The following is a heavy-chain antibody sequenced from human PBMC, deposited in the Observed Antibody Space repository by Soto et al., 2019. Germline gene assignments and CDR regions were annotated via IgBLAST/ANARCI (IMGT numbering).Heavy chain of an antibody. CDR3: ASGVVPSAWGGYQGMDV. J-gene: IGHJ6*02. D-gene: IGHD2-2*01. Sequence: PGGSLRLSCAASGFTFSSYAMHWVRQAPGKGLEWVAFISYDGSNKYYADSVKGRFTISRDNSKNTLYLQMNSLRAEDTAVYYCASGVVPSAWGGYQGMDVWGQGTTGTVS. CDR2: ISYDGSNK. CDR1: GFTFSSYA. V-gene: IGHV3-30-3*01.